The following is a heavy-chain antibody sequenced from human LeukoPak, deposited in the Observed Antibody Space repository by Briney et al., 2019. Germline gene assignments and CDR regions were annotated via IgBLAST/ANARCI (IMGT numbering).Heavy chain of an antibody. Sequence: PSETLSLTCTVSGDSISSGDYYWSWTRQPAGKGLEWIGRISSSGSTNYNPSLKSRVTISVDTSKNQFSLKLSSVTAADTAVYYCARHINTVAGTGGYYFDYWGQGTLVTVSS. CDR1: GDSISSGDYY. CDR2: ISSSGST. D-gene: IGHD6-19*01. CDR3: ARHINTVAGTGGYYFDY. V-gene: IGHV4-61*02. J-gene: IGHJ4*02.